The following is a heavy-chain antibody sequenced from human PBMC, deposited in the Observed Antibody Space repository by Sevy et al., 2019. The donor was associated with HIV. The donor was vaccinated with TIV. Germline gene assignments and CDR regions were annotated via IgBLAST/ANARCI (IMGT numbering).Heavy chain of an antibody. D-gene: IGHD6-6*01. Sequence: GGSLRLSCAASGFTFSTYGIHWVRQAPGKGLEWVAIISSDGSHKYYADSVKGRFTISRDNSNNTLYLHATDLGPDDTAIYYCATDSRPNPPVVWGQGTLVTVSS. CDR1: GFTFSTYG. CDR2: ISSDGSHK. V-gene: IGHV3-30*03. J-gene: IGHJ1*01. CDR3: ATDSRPNPPVV.